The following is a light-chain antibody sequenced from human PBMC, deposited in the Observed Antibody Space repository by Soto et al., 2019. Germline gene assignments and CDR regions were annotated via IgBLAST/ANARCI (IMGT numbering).Light chain of an antibody. CDR1: HSVGDF. V-gene: IGKV1-5*03. CDR2: KAS. J-gene: IGKJ2*01. Sequence: DIQMTQSPSIMAASVGDRVTITCRASHSVGDFLAWYQQKPGKAPKLLIYKASSLETGVPSRFSSSGSGTGVTLNYFSPQGDDVGTSYIKQYSSSFGLYTFGRGTHL. CDR3: KQYSSSFGLYT.